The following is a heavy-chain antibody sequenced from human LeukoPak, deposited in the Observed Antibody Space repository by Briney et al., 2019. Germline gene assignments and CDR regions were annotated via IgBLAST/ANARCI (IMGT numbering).Heavy chain of an antibody. D-gene: IGHD6-19*01. J-gene: IGHJ6*03. Sequence: PSETLSLTCTVSGGSINSNYWSWIRQPAGKGLEWIGRVSTTGTSNYNPSLKSRITMSVDTSNNQFSLRLSSVTAADTAVYYCARHSGWYEIDYYYYMDVWGKGTTVTVSS. CDR2: VSTTGTS. V-gene: IGHV4-4*07. CDR1: GGSINSNY. CDR3: ARHSGWYEIDYYYYMDV.